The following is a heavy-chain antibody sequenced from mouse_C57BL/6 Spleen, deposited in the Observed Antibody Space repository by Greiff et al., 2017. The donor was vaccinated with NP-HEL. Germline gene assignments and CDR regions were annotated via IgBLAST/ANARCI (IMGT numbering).Heavy chain of an antibody. CDR3: TRDMDPPYDYLYAMDY. D-gene: IGHD2-4*01. J-gene: IGHJ4*01. CDR1: GFTFSSYA. Sequence: EVMLVESGEGLVKPGGSLKLSCAASGFTFSSYAMSWVRQTPEKRLEWVAYISSGGDYIYYADTVKGRFTISRDNARNTLYLQMSSLKSEDTAMYYCTRDMDPPYDYLYAMDYWGQGTSVTVSS. CDR2: ISSGGDYI. V-gene: IGHV5-9-1*02.